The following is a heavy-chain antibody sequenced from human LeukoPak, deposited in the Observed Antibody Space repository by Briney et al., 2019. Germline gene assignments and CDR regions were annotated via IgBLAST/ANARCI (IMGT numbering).Heavy chain of an antibody. CDR2: TYTSGST. D-gene: IGHD6-13*01. CDR1: GGSISSYD. V-gene: IGHV4-4*07. Sequence: SETLSLTCTVSGGSISSYDWSWIRQPAGKGLEWIGRTYTSGSTNYNPSLKSRVTMSVDMSKNQFSLKLSSMIAADTAVYYCAGRSSWYGVVDYWGQGTLVTVSP. CDR3: AGRSSWYGVVDY. J-gene: IGHJ4*02.